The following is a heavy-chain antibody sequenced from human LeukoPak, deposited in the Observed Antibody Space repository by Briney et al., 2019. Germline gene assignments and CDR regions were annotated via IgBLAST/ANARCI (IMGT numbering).Heavy chain of an antibody. Sequence: GASVTLSFTCSGYTFTINGMNWVRQAPGQGLEWMGWINTNTGNPTYAQAFTGRFVFSLDTTVSTAYLQISSLKAEDTAVYYCARSAVLRYFDLLPYFDYWGQGTLVTVSS. CDR1: GYTFTING. CDR3: ARSAVLRYFDLLPYFDY. J-gene: IGHJ4*02. D-gene: IGHD3-9*01. CDR2: INTNTGNP. V-gene: IGHV7-4-1*02.